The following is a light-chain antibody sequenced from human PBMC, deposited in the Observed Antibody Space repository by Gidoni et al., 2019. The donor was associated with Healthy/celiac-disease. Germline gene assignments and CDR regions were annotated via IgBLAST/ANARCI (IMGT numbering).Light chain of an antibody. J-gene: IGLJ2*01. Sequence: QSALTQPASVSGSPGQSITISCTGTSRDVAGYNYVSWSQQHPGKAPKFMIYEVSNRPSGVSNRFSGSKSGNTASLTISGLQAEDEADYYCSSYTSSSIVVFGGGTKLTVL. CDR3: SSYTSSSIVV. CDR2: EVS. V-gene: IGLV2-14*01. CDR1: SRDVAGYNY.